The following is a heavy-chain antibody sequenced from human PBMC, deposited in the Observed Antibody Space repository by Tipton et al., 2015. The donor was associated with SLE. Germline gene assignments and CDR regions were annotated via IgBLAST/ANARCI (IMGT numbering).Heavy chain of an antibody. CDR2: IRGKAYGGTT. Sequence: SLRLSCTASGFTFGDYAMSWFRQAPGKGLEWVGFIRGKAYGGTTEYAASVKGRFTISRDDSKSIAYLQMNSLQTEDTAVYYCTRGGRISSSWPKYWGQGTLVTVSS. CDR1: GFTFGDYA. J-gene: IGHJ4*02. D-gene: IGHD6-13*01. CDR3: TRGGRISSSWPKY. V-gene: IGHV3-49*03.